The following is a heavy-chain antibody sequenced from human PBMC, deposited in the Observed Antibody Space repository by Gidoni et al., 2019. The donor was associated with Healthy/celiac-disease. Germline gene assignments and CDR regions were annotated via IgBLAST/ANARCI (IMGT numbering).Heavy chain of an antibody. V-gene: IGHV1-69*08. CDR1: GGTFSSYT. J-gene: IGHJ6*02. CDR3: ARDPQSIAARPNKSGYYGMDV. Sequence: QVQLVQSGAEVKKPGSSVKVSCKASGGTFSSYTISWVRQAPGQGLEWMGRIIPILGIANYAQKFQGRVTITADKSTSTAYMELSSLRSEDTAVYYCARDPQSIAARPNKSGYYGMDVWGQGTTVTVSS. CDR2: IIPILGIA. D-gene: IGHD6-6*01.